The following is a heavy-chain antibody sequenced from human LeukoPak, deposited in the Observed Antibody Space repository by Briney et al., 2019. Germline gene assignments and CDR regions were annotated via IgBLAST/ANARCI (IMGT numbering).Heavy chain of an antibody. J-gene: IGHJ6*02. CDR2: IYPGDSDT. D-gene: IGHD6-6*01. Sequence: GESLKISSKGSGYSFTSYWIAWVRQMPGKGLEWMGIIYPGDSDTRYSPSFQGQVTISADKSISTAYLQWSSLKASDTAMYYCVRGSYSSSSGYYYYGMDVWGQGTTVTVSS. CDR1: GYSFTSYW. V-gene: IGHV5-51*01. CDR3: VRGSYSSSSGYYYYGMDV.